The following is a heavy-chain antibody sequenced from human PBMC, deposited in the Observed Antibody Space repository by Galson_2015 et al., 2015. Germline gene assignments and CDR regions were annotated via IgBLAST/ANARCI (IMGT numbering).Heavy chain of an antibody. V-gene: IGHV3-48*03. D-gene: IGHD3-22*01. CDR2: ISSSGSTI. J-gene: IGHJ1*01. Sequence: SLRLSCAASGFTFSSYEMNWVRQAPGKGLEWVSYISSSGSTIYYADSVKGRFTISRDNAKNSLYLQMNSLRAEDTAVYYCASTYYYDSSGYYPAEYFQRWGQGTLVTVSS. CDR3: ASTYYYDSSGYYPAEYFQR. CDR1: GFTFSSYE.